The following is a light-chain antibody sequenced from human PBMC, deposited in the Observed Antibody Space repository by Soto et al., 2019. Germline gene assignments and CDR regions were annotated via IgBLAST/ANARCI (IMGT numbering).Light chain of an antibody. CDR3: QQRSNWPPYS. CDR2: DAS. Sequence: EIVFTQSPATLSLSPGERATLSCRASQRVSSYLAWYQQKPGQAPRLLIYDASNRATGIPARFSGSGSRTDFTLTISSLLPEDFAVYYCQQRSNWPPYSLGQGTKVDIK. CDR1: QRVSSY. V-gene: IGKV3-11*01. J-gene: IGKJ2*03.